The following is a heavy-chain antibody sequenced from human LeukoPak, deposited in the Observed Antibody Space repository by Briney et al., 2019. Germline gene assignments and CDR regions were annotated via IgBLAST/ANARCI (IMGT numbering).Heavy chain of an antibody. D-gene: IGHD5-18*01. Sequence: GGSLRLSCAASGFSFSSYEMSWVRQAPGKGLEWVSWISTSGSTLNYADSVKGRFTVSRDNARNSLYLQMNSLRAEDTAVYYCARDGPGYSFDYWGQGTLVTVSS. CDR2: ISTSGSTL. CDR1: GFSFSSYE. J-gene: IGHJ4*02. V-gene: IGHV3-48*03. CDR3: ARDGPGYSFDY.